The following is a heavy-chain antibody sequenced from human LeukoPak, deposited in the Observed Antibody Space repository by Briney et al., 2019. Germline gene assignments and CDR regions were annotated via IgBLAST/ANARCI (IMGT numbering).Heavy chain of an antibody. Sequence: KTSETRSLTCTVSGGSISSYYCNWIRQPPGNVLEWIGYIYYSGSTNYNPSLKSRVTISVDTSKNQFSLTLSSVTAADTAVYYCARGADSSGYYSIFYFDYWGQGTLVTVSS. V-gene: IGHV4-59*01. CDR3: ARGADSSGYYSIFYFDY. CDR1: GGSISSYY. D-gene: IGHD3-22*01. CDR2: IYYSGST. J-gene: IGHJ4*02.